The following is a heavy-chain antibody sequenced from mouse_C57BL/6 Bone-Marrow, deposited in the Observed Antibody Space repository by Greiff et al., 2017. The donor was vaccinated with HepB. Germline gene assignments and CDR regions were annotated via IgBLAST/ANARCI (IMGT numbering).Heavy chain of an antibody. D-gene: IGHD1-3*01. CDR2: IRNKANGYTT. CDR3: ASLKGGYFDV. J-gene: IGHJ1*03. V-gene: IGHV7-3*01. Sequence: DVHLVESGGGLVQPGGSLSLSCAASGFTFTDYYMSWVRQPPGKALEWLGFIRNKANGYTTEYSASVKGRFTISRDNSQSILYLQMNALRAEDSATYYCASLKGGYFDVWGTGTTVTVSS. CDR1: GFTFTDYY.